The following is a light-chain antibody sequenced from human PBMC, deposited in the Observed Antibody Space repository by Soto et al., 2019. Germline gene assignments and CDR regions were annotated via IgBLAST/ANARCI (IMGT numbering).Light chain of an antibody. CDR3: ASYTSSSTSVI. CDR1: SSDVGGYKY. CDR2: EVS. Sequence: QSALTQPASVSGSPGQSITISCTGTSSDVGGYKYVSWYQQHPDKAPKLIIFEVSNRPSGISSRFSGPKSGNTASLTISGLQAEDEADYYCASYTSSSTSVIFGRGTKVTVL. J-gene: IGLJ2*01. V-gene: IGLV2-14*01.